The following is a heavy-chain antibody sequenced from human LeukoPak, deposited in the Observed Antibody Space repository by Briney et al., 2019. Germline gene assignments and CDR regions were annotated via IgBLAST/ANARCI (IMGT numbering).Heavy chain of an antibody. J-gene: IGHJ4*02. V-gene: IGHV1-2*02. CDR2: INPNSGAT. D-gene: IGHD3-9*01. Sequence: AASVKVSCKASGGTFSSYAISWVRQAPGQGLEWLGWINPNSGATNYAQKFHGRVTMTRDTSISTAYMELRSLTSDDTAVYYCASPGSNYDVLTGPGYCDYWGQGTLVTVSS. CDR3: ASPGSNYDVLTGPGYCDY. CDR1: GGTFSSYA.